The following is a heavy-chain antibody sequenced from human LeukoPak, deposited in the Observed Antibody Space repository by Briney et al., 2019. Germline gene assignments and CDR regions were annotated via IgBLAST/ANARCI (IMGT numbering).Heavy chain of an antibody. D-gene: IGHD6-19*01. CDR2: IYPGDSDT. V-gene: IGHV5-51*01. Sequence: HGESLKISCKGSGYSFTSYWIGWVRQMPGKGLEWMGIIYPGDSDTRYSPSFQGQVTISADKPISTAYLQWSSLKASDTAMYYCARLWYSSGWPPGPNWFDPWGQGTLVTVSS. CDR1: GYSFTSYW. J-gene: IGHJ5*02. CDR3: ARLWYSSGWPPGPNWFDP.